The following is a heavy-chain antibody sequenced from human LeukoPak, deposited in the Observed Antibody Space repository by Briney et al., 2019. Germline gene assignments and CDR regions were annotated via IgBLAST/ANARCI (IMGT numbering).Heavy chain of an antibody. CDR3: ARVSSGSYSAFDI. J-gene: IGHJ3*02. CDR2: IYHSGST. V-gene: IGHV4-30-2*01. Sequence: SETLSLTCTVSGGSISSGGYCWSWIRQPPGKGLEWIGYIYHSGSTYYNPSLKSRVTISVDRSKNQFSLKLSSVTAADTAVYYCARVSSGSYSAFDIWGQGTMVTVSS. D-gene: IGHD1-26*01. CDR1: GGSISSGGYC.